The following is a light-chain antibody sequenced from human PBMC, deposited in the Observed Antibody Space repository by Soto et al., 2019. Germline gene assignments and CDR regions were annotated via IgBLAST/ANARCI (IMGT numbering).Light chain of an antibody. CDR3: CSYAGSSVWV. CDR1: SSDVGSYNL. Sequence: QSVLTQPASVSGSPGQSITISCTGTSSDVGSYNLVSWYQQHPGKAPKPMIYEGSKRPSGVSNRFSGSKSGNTASLTISGLQAEDEADYYCCSYAGSSVWVFGGGTQLTVL. CDR2: EGS. V-gene: IGLV2-23*01. J-gene: IGLJ3*02.